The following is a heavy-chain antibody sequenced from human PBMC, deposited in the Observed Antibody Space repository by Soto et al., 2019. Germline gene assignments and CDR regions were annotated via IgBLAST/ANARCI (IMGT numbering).Heavy chain of an antibody. CDR3: ARDGRTDNWFDP. CDR2: INAGNGNT. D-gene: IGHD1-26*01. CDR1: GYTFTSYA. J-gene: IGHJ5*02. V-gene: IGHV1-3*01. Sequence: ASVKVSSKASGYTFTSYAMHWVRQAPGQRLEWMGWINAGNGNTKYSQKFQGRVTITRDTSASTAYMELSSLRSEDTAVYYCARDGRTDNWFDPWGQGTLVTVSS.